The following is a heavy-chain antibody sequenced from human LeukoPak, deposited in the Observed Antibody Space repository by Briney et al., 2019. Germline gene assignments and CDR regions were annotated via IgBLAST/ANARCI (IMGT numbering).Heavy chain of an antibody. CDR3: VRGRCSSTSCHDSPNWFDP. CDR2: VNWNGGST. D-gene: IGHD2-2*01. Sequence: GGSLRLSCAASGFTFDDYGMSWVRHAPGKGLEWISGVNWNGGSTGYADSVKGRFTISRDNAKNSLYLQMNSLRAEDTALYYCVRGRCSSTSCHDSPNWFDPWGQGTLDTVSS. J-gene: IGHJ5*02. CDR1: GFTFDDYG. V-gene: IGHV3-20*04.